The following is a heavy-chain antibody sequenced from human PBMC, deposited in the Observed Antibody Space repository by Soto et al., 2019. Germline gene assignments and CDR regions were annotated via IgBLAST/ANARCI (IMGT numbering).Heavy chain of an antibody. Sequence: LRLSCAASGFTFSDYSMSWVRQAPGRGLEWVSYISPRSGTIYYADSVRGRFTISRDNAKNSLYLQMNSLRDEDTAVYYCARDRDSGSGSYYFDTWGQGTLVTVSS. CDR2: ISPRSGTI. CDR1: GFTFSDYS. V-gene: IGHV3-48*02. CDR3: ARDRDSGSGSYYFDT. D-gene: IGHD3-10*01. J-gene: IGHJ5*02.